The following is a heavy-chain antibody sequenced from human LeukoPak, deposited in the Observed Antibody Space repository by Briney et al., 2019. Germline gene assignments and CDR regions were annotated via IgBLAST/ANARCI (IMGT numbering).Heavy chain of an antibody. CDR1: GFTFSSYA. CDR2: ISYDGSNK. D-gene: IGHD3-10*01. J-gene: IGHJ3*02. CDR3: ARGGLRRFGEQAAPRI. Sequence: GGSLRLSCAASGFTFSSYAMHWVRQAPGKGLEWVAVISYDGSNKYYADSVKGRFTISRDNSKNTLYLQMNSLRAEDTAVYYCARGGLRRFGEQAAPRIWGQGTMVTVSS. V-gene: IGHV3-30-3*01.